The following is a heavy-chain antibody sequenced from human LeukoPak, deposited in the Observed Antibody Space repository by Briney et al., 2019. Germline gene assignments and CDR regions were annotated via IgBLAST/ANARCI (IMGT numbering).Heavy chain of an antibody. V-gene: IGHV3-21*01. CDR2: ISSSSSYI. Sequence: GGSLRLSCVASGFTFSSYSMNWVRQAPGKGLEWVSSISSSSSYIYYADSVKGRFTISRDNAKNSLYLQMNSLRAEDTAVYYCASSRYDSSGYYCFDYWGQGTLVTVSS. CDR3: ASSRYDSSGYYCFDY. CDR1: GFTFSSYS. D-gene: IGHD3-22*01. J-gene: IGHJ4*02.